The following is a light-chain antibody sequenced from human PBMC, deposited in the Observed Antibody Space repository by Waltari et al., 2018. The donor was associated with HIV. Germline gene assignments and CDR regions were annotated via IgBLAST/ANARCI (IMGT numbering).Light chain of an antibody. CDR1: QKIGTY. CDR2: SSS. J-gene: IGKJ1*01. Sequence: IQMTQSPNSLSASVGGTVTFTCRSSQKIGTYVNWYQHTSGRPPRILIFSSSSLQRGVSSRFSGRGSGTDFTLTIHNLQPEDFATYYCEQSYDFPRTFGQGTTVE. V-gene: IGKV1-39*01. CDR3: EQSYDFPRT.